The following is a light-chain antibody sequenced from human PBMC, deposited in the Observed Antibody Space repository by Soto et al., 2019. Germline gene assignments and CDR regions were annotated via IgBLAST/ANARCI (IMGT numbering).Light chain of an antibody. Sequence: EIVMTQSPATLSVSPGERATLSCRAGQSVSSKLAWYQQKPGQAPRLLMFGTSTRATGIPARFSGSGSGTEFTLTISSLQSEDFAVYYCQQYNDWPWTFGQGTKVDIK. CDR2: GTS. CDR1: QSVSSK. J-gene: IGKJ1*01. V-gene: IGKV3-15*01. CDR3: QQYNDWPWT.